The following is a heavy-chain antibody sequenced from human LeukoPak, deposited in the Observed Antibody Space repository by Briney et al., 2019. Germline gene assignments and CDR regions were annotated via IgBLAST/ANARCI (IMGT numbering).Heavy chain of an antibody. CDR2: ISYDGSNK. V-gene: IGHV3-30*19. D-gene: IGHD6-13*01. J-gene: IGHJ4*02. CDR3: ASVGIAAEGGFDY. Sequence: GESLKISCKGSGYSFTSYWIGWVRQAPGKGLEWVAVISYDGSNKYYADSVKGRFTISRDNSKNTLYLQMNSLRAEDTAVYYCASVGIAAEGGFDYWGQGTLVTVSS. CDR1: GYSFTSYW.